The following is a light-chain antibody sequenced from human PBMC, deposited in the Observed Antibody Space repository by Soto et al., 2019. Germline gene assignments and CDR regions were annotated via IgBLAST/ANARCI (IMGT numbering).Light chain of an antibody. V-gene: IGLV2-8*01. J-gene: IGLJ1*01. CDR1: SSDVGAYNY. CDR3: CSYADNNDYV. CDR2: EVT. Sequence: LTQPPSASGSLGQSVTISCTGTSSDVGAYNYVSWYQQHPGKAPKLMIYEVTRRPSGVPDRFSGSKSGNTASLNVSGLQAEDEADYYCCSYADNNDYVFGTGTKVTVL.